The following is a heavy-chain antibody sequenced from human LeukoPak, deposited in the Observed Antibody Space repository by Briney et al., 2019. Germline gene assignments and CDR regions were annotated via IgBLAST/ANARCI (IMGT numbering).Heavy chain of an antibody. D-gene: IGHD6-19*01. CDR3: ARDKMGIAVAASHYFDY. Sequence: ASVKVSCKASGYTFTSYGISWVRRAPGQGLEWMGWISAYNGNTNYAQKLQGRVTMTTDTSTSTAYMELRSLRSDDTAVYYCARDKMGIAVAASHYFDYWGQGTLVTVSS. CDR2: ISAYNGNT. J-gene: IGHJ4*02. V-gene: IGHV1-18*01. CDR1: GYTFTSYG.